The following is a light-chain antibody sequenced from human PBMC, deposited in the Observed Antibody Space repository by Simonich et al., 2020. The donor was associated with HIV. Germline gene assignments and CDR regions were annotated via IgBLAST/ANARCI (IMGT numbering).Light chain of an antibody. Sequence: DIQMTQSPSTLSASVGDRVTITCRASQSISSWLAWYQQKPGKAPKLLIYMASSLESGVPSRFSGSGSGTEFTLTISSLQPEDFATYYCQHLNSFLPLTFGGGTKVKIK. V-gene: IGKV1-5*03. CDR2: MAS. J-gene: IGKJ4*01. CDR1: QSISSW. CDR3: QHLNSFLPLT.